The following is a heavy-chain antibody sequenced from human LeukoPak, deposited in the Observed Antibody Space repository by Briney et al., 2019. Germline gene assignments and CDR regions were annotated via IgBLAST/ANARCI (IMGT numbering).Heavy chain of an antibody. J-gene: IGHJ4*02. CDR1: GFSFSSYE. CDR3: ARAVVSYSGSYGSDY. Sequence: PGRSLRLSCAASGFSFSSYEMYWVRQAPGKGLEWVAVISYDGSNKYYADSVKGRFTISRDNSRNTLYLQMNSLRAEDTAMYYCARAVVSYSGSYGSDYWGQGTLVTVSS. V-gene: IGHV3-30-3*01. D-gene: IGHD1-26*01. CDR2: ISYDGSNK.